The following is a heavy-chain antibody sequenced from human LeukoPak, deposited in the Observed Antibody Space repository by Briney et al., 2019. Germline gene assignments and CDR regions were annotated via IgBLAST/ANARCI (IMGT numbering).Heavy chain of an antibody. CDR2: ISYSGKS. D-gene: IGHD3-22*01. CDR3: TEGYYEPLDN. J-gene: IGHJ4*02. Sequence: SETLSLTCTVSGASISSYYWDWIRQPPGKGLQWIGYISYSGKSDYNPSLKSRVTISVDTSKNRISLNLSSVTAADTAVHYCTEGYYEPLDNGGQGTLVTVS. V-gene: IGHV4-59*01. CDR1: GASISSYY.